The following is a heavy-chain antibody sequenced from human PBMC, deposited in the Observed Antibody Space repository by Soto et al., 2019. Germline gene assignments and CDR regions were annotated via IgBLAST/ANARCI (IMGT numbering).Heavy chain of an antibody. V-gene: IGHV4-34*01. CDR2: INHSGNI. Sequence: QVQLQQWGAGLLKPWETLSLTCAVYGGSVSGYYWSWIRQPPGKGLEWIGEINHSGNINYSPSLKSRVTMSVDTSKHQLSLKLNSVTAADTAVYYCARGEVTTGVYWGQGTLVTVSS. CDR3: ARGEVTTGVY. D-gene: IGHD4-17*01. CDR1: GGSVSGYY. J-gene: IGHJ4*02.